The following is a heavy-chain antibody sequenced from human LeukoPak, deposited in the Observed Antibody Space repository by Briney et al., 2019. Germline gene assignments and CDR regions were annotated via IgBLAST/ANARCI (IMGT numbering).Heavy chain of an antibody. CDR1: GYTFTSYD. CDR2: ISAYNGNT. V-gene: IGHV1-18*01. J-gene: IGHJ4*02. CDR3: ASGSSGYYDFDY. Sequence: GASVKVSCKASGYTFTSYDINWVRQATGQGLEWMGWISAYNGNTNYAQKLQGRVTMTTDTSTSTAYMELRSLRSDDTAVYYCASGSSGYYDFDYWGQGTLVTVSS. D-gene: IGHD3-22*01.